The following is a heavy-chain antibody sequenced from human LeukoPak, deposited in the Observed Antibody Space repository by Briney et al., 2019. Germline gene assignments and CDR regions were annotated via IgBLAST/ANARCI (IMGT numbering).Heavy chain of an antibody. J-gene: IGHJ6*02. CDR3: GGQYYYDSSGYYPHMDV. Sequence: SVKVSCKASGGTFSSYAISWVRQAPGQGLEWMGGIIPIFGTANYAQKFQGRVTITADESTSTAYMELSSLRSEDTAVYYCGGQYYYDSSGYYPHMDVWGRGTTVTVSS. D-gene: IGHD3-22*01. V-gene: IGHV1-69*13. CDR2: IIPIFGTA. CDR1: GGTFSSYA.